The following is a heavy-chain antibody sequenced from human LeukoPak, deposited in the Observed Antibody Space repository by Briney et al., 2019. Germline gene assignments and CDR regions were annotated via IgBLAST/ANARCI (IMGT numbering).Heavy chain of an antibody. CDR1: VFTFISYW. J-gene: IGHJ4*02. Sequence: GGSLRLSCAASVFTFISYWMSWVRQPPGKGLEWVANINQDGSEKYCVAFVKGRFTISTDNAKTSLYLRMNRLRAEDTAVYYCARDLYNGGNPEVDYWGQGTPVTVSS. V-gene: IGHV3-7*01. D-gene: IGHD4-23*01. CDR2: INQDGSEK. CDR3: ARDLYNGGNPEVDY.